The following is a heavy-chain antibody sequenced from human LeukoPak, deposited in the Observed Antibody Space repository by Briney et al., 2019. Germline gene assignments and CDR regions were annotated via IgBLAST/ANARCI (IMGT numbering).Heavy chain of an antibody. D-gene: IGHD1-26*01. CDR2: IYYSGST. J-gene: IGHJ4*02. Sequence: SETLSLTCTLCGGSISSYYWSWIRQPPGKGLEWIGYIYYSGSTNYNPSLKSRVTISVDTSKNQFSLKLSSVTAAGTAVYYCARRPKVGATTYFDYWGQGTLVTVSS. CDR1: GGSISSYY. CDR3: ARRPKVGATTYFDY. V-gene: IGHV4-59*01.